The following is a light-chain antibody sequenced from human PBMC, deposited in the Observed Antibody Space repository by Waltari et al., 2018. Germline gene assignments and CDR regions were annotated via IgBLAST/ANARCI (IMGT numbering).Light chain of an antibody. J-gene: IGKJ1*01. CDR1: QGISSY. CDR2: KAS. CDR3: QQRNSYPRT. Sequence: DIQLTPYPSPLSSSVGDRLTITCRASQGISSYLAWYQQKPGKAPKLLIYKASSLQSGVPSRFSGSGSGTEFTLTISSLQPEDFAVYYCQQRNSYPRTFGQGTKVEIK. V-gene: IGKV1-9*01.